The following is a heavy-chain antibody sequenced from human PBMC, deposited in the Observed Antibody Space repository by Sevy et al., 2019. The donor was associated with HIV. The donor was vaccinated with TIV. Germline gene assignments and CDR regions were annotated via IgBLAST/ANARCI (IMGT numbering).Heavy chain of an antibody. D-gene: IGHD1-26*01. J-gene: IGHJ3*01. V-gene: IGHV4-31*03. CDR3: ARANAYLTSDAFDL. CDR1: GGSISSLNYY. CDR2: ISYSGRT. Sequence: SETLSLTCTVSGGSISSLNYYWSWIRQHPGKGLEWIGYISYSGRTSYNPSLKSRLTISLDTSKNQFSLRLSSVTAADTALFYRARANAYLTSDAFDLWGQGTMVTVSS.